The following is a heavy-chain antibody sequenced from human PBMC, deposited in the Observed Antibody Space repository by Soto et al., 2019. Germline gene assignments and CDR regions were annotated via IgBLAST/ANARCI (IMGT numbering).Heavy chain of an antibody. V-gene: IGHV6-1*01. CDR3: AREGPNRTAAAVHYYYMDV. Sequence: SQTLSLTCAISGDSVSSNSAAWNWIRKSPSRGLEWLGRTYYRSKWYNDYAVSVKSRITINPDTSKNQFSLQLNSVTPEDTAVYYCAREGPNRTAAAVHYYYMDVWGKGTTVTVSS. CDR2: TYYRSKWYN. D-gene: IGHD6-13*01. J-gene: IGHJ6*03. CDR1: GDSVSSNSAA.